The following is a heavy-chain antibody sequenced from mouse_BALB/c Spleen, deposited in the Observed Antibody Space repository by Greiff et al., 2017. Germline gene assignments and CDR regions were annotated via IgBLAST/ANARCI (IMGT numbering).Heavy chain of an antibody. V-gene: IGHV1-37*01. Sequence: VQLQQSGPELVKPGASVKISCKASGYSFTGYYMHWVKQSHVKSLEWIGRINPYNGATSYNQNFKDKASLTVDKSSSTAYMELLSLTSEDSAVYYCGRGITTAWFAYWGQGTLVTVSA. CDR3: GRGITTAWFAY. D-gene: IGHD2-4*01. CDR1: GYSFTGYY. J-gene: IGHJ3*01. CDR2: INPYNGAT.